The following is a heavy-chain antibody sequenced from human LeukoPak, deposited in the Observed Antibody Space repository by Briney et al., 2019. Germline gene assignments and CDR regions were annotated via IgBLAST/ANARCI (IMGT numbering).Heavy chain of an antibody. CDR2: ISYDGSNK. J-gene: IGHJ4*02. CDR1: GFTFSSYG. V-gene: IGHV3-30*18. Sequence: GGSLRLSCAASGFTFSSYGMHWVRQAPGKGLEWVAVISYDGSNKYYAGSVKGRFTISRDNSKNTLYLQMNSLRAEDTAVYYCAKGTMKGIAAAGTGDYWGQGTLVTVSS. D-gene: IGHD6-13*01. CDR3: AKGTMKGIAAAGTGDY.